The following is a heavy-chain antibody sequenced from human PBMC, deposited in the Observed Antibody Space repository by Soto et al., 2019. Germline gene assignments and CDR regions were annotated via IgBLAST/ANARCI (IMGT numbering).Heavy chain of an antibody. CDR2: ISGSGGST. CDR3: AKSLPDLAMGPASQYFDY. J-gene: IGHJ4*02. Sequence: PGGSLRLSCAASGFTFSSYAMSWVRQAPGKGLEWVSAISGSGGSTYYADSVKGRFTISRDNSKNTLYLQMNSLRAEDTAVYYCAKSLPDLAMGPASQYFDYWGQGTLVTVPS. V-gene: IGHV3-23*01. CDR1: GFTFSSYA.